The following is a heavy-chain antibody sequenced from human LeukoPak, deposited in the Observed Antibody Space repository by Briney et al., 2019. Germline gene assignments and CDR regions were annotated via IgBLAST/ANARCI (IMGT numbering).Heavy chain of an antibody. CDR3: ARDILGEGST. CDR2: TYYRSKWGH. J-gene: IGHJ5*02. V-gene: IGHV6-1*01. CDR1: GDSVSSNTAA. Sequence: SQTLSLTCAISGDSVSSNTAAWNWIRQSPSRGLEWLGRTYYRSKWGHDYALSVKSRITIDPDTSKNQLSLQLNSVTPEDTAVYYCARDILGEGSTWGQGTLVTVSS.